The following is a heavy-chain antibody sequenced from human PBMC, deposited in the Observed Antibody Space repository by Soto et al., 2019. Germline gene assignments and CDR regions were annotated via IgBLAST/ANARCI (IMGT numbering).Heavy chain of an antibody. CDR1: GGSISGYY. CDR3: ARGPHDYGDHDFDY. V-gene: IGHV4-34*01. CDR2: INHSGST. D-gene: IGHD4-17*01. Sequence: SETLSLTRAVYGGSISGYYGSRIRQPPGKGLEWIGEINHSGSTNYNPSLKSRVTISVDTSKNQFSLKLSSVTAADTAVYYCARGPHDYGDHDFDYWGQGTLVTVSS. J-gene: IGHJ4*02.